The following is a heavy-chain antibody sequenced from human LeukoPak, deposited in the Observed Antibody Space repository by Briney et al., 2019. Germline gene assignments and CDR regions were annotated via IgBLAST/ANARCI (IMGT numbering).Heavy chain of an antibody. J-gene: IGHJ6*03. V-gene: IGHV3-73*01. CDR3: ARGRGGSGSYYDYYYYMDV. CDR2: IRSKANSYAT. CDR1: GFTFSGSA. D-gene: IGHD3-10*01. Sequence: GGSLRLSCAASGFTFSGSAMHWVRQASGKGLEWVGRIRSKANSYATAYAASVKGRFTISRDDSKNTAYLQMNSLKTEDTAVYYCARGRGGSGSYYDYYYYMDVWGKGTTVTISS.